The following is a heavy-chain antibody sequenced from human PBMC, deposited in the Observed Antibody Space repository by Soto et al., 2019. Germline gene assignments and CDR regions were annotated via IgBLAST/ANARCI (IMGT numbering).Heavy chain of an antibody. V-gene: IGHV3-23*01. CDR3: AKSLSTATSFDY. Sequence: VGSLRLSCAASGFTFSPYALSWVRQTPGKGLEWVSSISGSGLSTYYADSVKGRFTISRDNSKNTLFLQMNSLRAEDTAVYYCAKSLSTATSFDYWGQGTPVTVSS. J-gene: IGHJ4*02. CDR1: GFTFSPYA. CDR2: ISGSGLST.